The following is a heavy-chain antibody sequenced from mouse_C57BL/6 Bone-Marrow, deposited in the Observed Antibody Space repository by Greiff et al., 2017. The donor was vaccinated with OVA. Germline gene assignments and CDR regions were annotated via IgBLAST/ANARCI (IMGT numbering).Heavy chain of an antibody. Sequence: EVHLVESGGDLVKPGGSLKLSCAASGFTFSSYGMSWVRQTPDKRLEWVATISSGGSYTYYPDSVQGRFTISRDNAKNTLYLQMSSLKSEDTAMYYCARQGGSRDFDYWGQGTTLTVSS. D-gene: IGHD1-1*01. J-gene: IGHJ2*01. CDR3: ARQGGSRDFDY. CDR1: GFTFSSYG. CDR2: ISSGGSYT. V-gene: IGHV5-6*01.